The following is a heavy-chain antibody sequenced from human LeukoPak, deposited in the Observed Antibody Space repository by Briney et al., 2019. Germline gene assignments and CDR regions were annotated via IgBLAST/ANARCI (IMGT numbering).Heavy chain of an antibody. V-gene: IGHV3-23*01. CDR1: GFTFSSYA. CDR2: ISGSGGST. CDR3: AKTRTYIVVVPAAIVDY. D-gene: IGHD2-2*01. J-gene: IGHJ4*02. Sequence: GGSLRLSCAASGFTFSSYAMSWVRQAPGKGLEWVSAISGSGGSTYYADSVKGRFTISRDNSKTTLYLQMNSLRAEDTAVYYCAKTRTYIVVVPAAIVDYWGQGTLVTVSS.